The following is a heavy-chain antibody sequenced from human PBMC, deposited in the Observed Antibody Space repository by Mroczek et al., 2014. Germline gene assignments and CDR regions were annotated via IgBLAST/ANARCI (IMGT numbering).Heavy chain of an antibody. CDR1: GGSISSYY. CDR3: ARGMERYFDWLVGYFDL. J-gene: IGHJ2*01. V-gene: IGHV4-59*01. CDR2: IYYSGST. D-gene: IGHD3-9*01. Sequence: QVQLVQSGPGLVKPSETLSLTCTVSGGSISSYYWSWIRQPPGKGLEWIGYIYYSGSTNYNPSLKSRVTISVDTSKNQFSLKLSSVTAADTAVYYCARGMERYFDWLVGYFDLVGPWHLVTVSS.